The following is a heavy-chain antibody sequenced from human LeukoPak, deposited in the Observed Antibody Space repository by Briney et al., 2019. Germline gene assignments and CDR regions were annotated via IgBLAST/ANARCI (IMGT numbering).Heavy chain of an antibody. V-gene: IGHV3-23*01. D-gene: IGHD3-16*02. J-gene: IGHJ4*02. CDR1: GYTFSSYA. CDR2: ISGSGGST. CDR3: AKTGDYVWGSYRPKSYFDY. Sequence: PGGSLRLSCAASGYTFSSYAMSWVRQAPGKGLEWVSAISGSGGSTYYADSVKGLFIISRDNSKNTLYLQMNSLRAEDTAVYYCAKTGDYVWGSYRPKSYFDYWGQGTLVTVSS.